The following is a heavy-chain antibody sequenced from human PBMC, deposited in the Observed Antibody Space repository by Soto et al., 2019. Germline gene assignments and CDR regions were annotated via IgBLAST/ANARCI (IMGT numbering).Heavy chain of an antibody. J-gene: IGHJ4*02. CDR2: IYWDDDK. Sequence: SGPTLVNPTQTLTLTCTFSGFSLSTSGVGVGWIRQPPGKALEWLALIYWDDDKRYSPSLKSRLTITKDTSKNQVVLTMTNMDPVDTATYHCAHTYYYGSGSYPSRNSGPLYFDYWGQGTLVPVSS. V-gene: IGHV2-5*02. D-gene: IGHD3-10*01. CDR1: GFSLSTSGVG. CDR3: AHTYYYGSGSYPSRNSGPLYFDY.